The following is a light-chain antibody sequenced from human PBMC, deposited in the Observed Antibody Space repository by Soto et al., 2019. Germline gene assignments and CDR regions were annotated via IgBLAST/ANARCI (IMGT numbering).Light chain of an antibody. V-gene: IGKV3-15*01. CDR2: GTS. Sequence: EIVMTQSPDTLSESPGERATLCCRASQNVGRNVAWYQQRPGQASRLLIHGTSTRAADIPARFSGSVSGTEFTLTINSLQPEDFVIYYCQQYNNWPPMSTFGQGTKLEMK. CDR1: QNVGRN. J-gene: IGKJ2*01. CDR3: QQYNNWPPMST.